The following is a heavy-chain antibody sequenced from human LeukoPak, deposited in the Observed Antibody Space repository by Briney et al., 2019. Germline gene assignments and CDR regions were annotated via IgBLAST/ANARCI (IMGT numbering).Heavy chain of an antibody. CDR1: GFTFSNYA. Sequence: QAGGSLRLSCAASGFTFSNYATTWVRQAPESGLEWVSSISGGGSIKNYADSVKGRFIISRDNSKNTLDLQMDSLRVDDTAIYCCANGAAPSYWYYMDVWGKGTTVTVSS. CDR2: ISGGGSIK. V-gene: IGHV3-23*01. CDR3: ANGAAPSYWYYMDV. J-gene: IGHJ6*03. D-gene: IGHD2-8*02.